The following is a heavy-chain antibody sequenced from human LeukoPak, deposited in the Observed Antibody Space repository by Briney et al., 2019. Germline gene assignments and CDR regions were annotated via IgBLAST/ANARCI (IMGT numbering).Heavy chain of an antibody. J-gene: IGHJ3*02. D-gene: IGHD3-22*01. CDR1: GYTFTSYG. CDR3: AKTSWLPDAFDI. CDR2: ISAYNGNT. V-gene: IGHV1-18*01. Sequence: ASVKVSCKASGYTFTSYGISWVRQAPGQGLEWMGWISAYNGNTNYAQKLQGRVTMTTDTSTSTAYMELRSLRSDDTAVYYCAKTSWLPDAFDIWGQGTMVTVSS.